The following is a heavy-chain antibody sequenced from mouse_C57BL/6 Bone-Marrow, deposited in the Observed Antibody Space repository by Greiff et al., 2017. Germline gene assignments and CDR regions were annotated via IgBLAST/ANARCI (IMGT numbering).Heavy chain of an antibody. D-gene: IGHD2-3*01. CDR2: IDPSDSYT. V-gene: IGHV1-50*01. CDR3: ARRRDGYYGWFAY. Sequence: VQLQQPGAELVKPGASVKLSCKASGYTFTSYWMQWVKQRPGQGLEWIGEIDPSDSYTNYNQKFKGKATLTVDTSSSTAYMQLSSLTSEDSAVYYCARRRDGYYGWFAYWGQGTLVTVSA. J-gene: IGHJ3*01. CDR1: GYTFTSYW.